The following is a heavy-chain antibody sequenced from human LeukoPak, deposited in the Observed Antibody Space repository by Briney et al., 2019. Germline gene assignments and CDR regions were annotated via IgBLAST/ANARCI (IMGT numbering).Heavy chain of an antibody. CDR3: AKEGTASKPSDLDH. D-gene: IGHD1/OR15-1a*01. CDR2: IRYDGSDK. J-gene: IGHJ4*02. Sequence: GGSLRLSCAASGFIFTVYGMHWVRQAPGKGLEWLTFIRYDGSDKYYADSVKGRFTISRDNSKNTLYLQMNSLTSEDTAVYYCAKEGTASKPSDLDHWGRGILVTVSS. CDR1: GFIFTVYG. V-gene: IGHV3-30*02.